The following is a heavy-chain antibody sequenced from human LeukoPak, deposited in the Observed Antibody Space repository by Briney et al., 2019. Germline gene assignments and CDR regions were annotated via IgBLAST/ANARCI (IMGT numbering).Heavy chain of an antibody. Sequence: KPSQTLSLTCTVSGGSISSDTYYWSWIRQPPGKGLEWIGYIYYSGSTNYNPSLKSRVTISVDTSKNQFSLKLSSVTAADTAVYYCARRARQQWLAKFDYWGQGTLVTVSS. D-gene: IGHD6-19*01. J-gene: IGHJ4*02. CDR2: IYYSGST. CDR3: ARRARQQWLAKFDY. V-gene: IGHV4-61*01. CDR1: GGSISSDTYY.